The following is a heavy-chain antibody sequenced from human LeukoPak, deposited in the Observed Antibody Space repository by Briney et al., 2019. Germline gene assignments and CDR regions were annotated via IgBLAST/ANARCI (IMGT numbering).Heavy chain of an antibody. Sequence: ASVKVSCKASGYTFTGYYMHWVRQAPGQGLEWLGWMNPNSGNTGYALKFQGRVTMTRNTSISTVYMELTSLTSEDTAVYYCVRRGTDYDSSAYPYWGQGTLVTVSS. CDR2: MNPNSGNT. V-gene: IGHV1-8*02. CDR1: GYTFTGYY. CDR3: VRRGTDYDSSAYPY. D-gene: IGHD3-22*01. J-gene: IGHJ4*02.